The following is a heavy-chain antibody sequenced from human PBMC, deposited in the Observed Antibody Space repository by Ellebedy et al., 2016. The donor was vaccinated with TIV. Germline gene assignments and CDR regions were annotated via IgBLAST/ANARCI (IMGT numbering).Heavy chain of an antibody. CDR2: IKQDGSEK. D-gene: IGHD6-19*01. J-gene: IGHJ4*02. CDR1: GFTFSSYW. Sequence: GESLKISXAASGFTFSSYWMSWVRQAPGKGLEWVANIKQDGSEKYYVDSVKGRFTISRDNAKNSLYLQMNSLRAEDTAVYYCAPRSSSGWPYWGQGTLVTVSS. V-gene: IGHV3-7*01. CDR3: APRSSSGWPY.